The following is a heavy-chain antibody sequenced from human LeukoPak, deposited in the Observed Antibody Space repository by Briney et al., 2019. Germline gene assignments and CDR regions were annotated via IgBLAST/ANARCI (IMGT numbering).Heavy chain of an antibody. D-gene: IGHD6-19*01. V-gene: IGHV3-48*01. Sequence: GGSLRLSCAASGFTFSSCSMNWVRQAPGKGLEWVSYISSSSSTIYYADSVKGRFTISRDNAKNSLYLQMNSLRAEDTAVYYCAREAEQWPGETFDIWGQGTMVTVSS. CDR1: GFTFSSCS. J-gene: IGHJ3*02. CDR2: ISSSSSTI. CDR3: AREAEQWPGETFDI.